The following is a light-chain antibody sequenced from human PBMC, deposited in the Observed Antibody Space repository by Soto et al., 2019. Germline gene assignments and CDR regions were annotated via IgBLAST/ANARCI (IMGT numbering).Light chain of an antibody. J-gene: IGLJ3*02. Sequence: QSVLTQPRSVSGSPGQSVTISCTGTSGDVGAYDRVSWYQHHPTKAPKLIIYDVTNRPSVVPYRFSGSKSGSTASLTISWLQAEDEADYYCCSHAGGSSWVFGGGTKLTVL. CDR2: DVT. CDR1: SGDVGAYDR. V-gene: IGLV2-11*01. CDR3: CSHAGGSSWV.